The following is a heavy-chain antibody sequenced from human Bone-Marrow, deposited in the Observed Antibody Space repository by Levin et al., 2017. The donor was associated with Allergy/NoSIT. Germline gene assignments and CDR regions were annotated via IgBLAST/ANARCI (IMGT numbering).Heavy chain of an antibody. Sequence: SETLSLTCAVSGASISSSGYSWSWIRQPPGKGLEWIGYIYHSGTTFYNPSLESRVSISVDRSKNQFSLTLTSVTAADTAVYFCARAYCTNAVCYRTNYYFDYWGQGALVTVSS. V-gene: IGHV4-30-2*01. CDR1: GASISSSGYS. CDR3: ARAYCTNAVCYRTNYYFDY. D-gene: IGHD2-8*01. J-gene: IGHJ4*02. CDR2: IYHSGTT.